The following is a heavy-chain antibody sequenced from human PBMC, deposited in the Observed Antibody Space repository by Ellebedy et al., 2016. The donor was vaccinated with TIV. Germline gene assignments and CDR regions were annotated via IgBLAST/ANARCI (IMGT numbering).Heavy chain of an antibody. D-gene: IGHD6-19*01. CDR3: AREVQSFMAGFGLDV. CDR1: GFTFSDYY. Sequence: GESLKISCAASGFTFSDYYMSWIRQAPGKGLEWVSYISTSSSYTNYADSVKGRFPISRDEAKNSLYLQMNSLKAEDTAVYYCAREVQSFMAGFGLDVWGQGTTVTVSS. J-gene: IGHJ6*02. V-gene: IGHV3-11*06. CDR2: ISTSSSYT.